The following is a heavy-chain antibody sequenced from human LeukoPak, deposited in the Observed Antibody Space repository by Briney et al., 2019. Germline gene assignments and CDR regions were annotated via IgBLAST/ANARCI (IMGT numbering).Heavy chain of an antibody. J-gene: IGHJ1*01. V-gene: IGHV3-9*01. D-gene: IGHD6-19*01. CDR3: AKEKYSSGSLFQH. CDR2: ISWNSGSI. Sequence: PGGSLRLSCAASGFTFDDYAMHWVRQAPGKGLEWVSGISWNSGSIGYADSVKGRFTISRDNAKNSLYLQMNSLRAEDTALYYCAKEKYSSGSLFQHWGQGTLVTVSS. CDR1: GFTFDDYA.